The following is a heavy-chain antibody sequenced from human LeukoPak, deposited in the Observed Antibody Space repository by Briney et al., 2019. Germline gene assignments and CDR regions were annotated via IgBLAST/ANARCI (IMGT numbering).Heavy chain of an antibody. V-gene: IGHV3-21*01. J-gene: IGHJ6*03. D-gene: IGHD3-16*02. Sequence: PGGSLRLSCVASGFNFTRFTLNWVRQTPGKGPELVSYISSGGNHIKYVDSVKGRFTISRDDAKNSVDLQMSSLRPEDTAVYYCTRDHDYDYLGGDYLYTHFNHYMDVWAKGPTSTVSS. CDR2: ISSGGNHI. CDR3: TRDHDYDYLGGDYLYTHFNHYMDV. CDR1: GFNFTRFT.